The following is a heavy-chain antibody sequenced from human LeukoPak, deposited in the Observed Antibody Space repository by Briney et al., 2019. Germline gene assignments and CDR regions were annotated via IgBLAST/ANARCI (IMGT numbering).Heavy chain of an antibody. Sequence: ASVKVSCKASGYTFTSYYIHWVRQAPGQGLEWMGIITPSGGSTGHAQKFQGRVTITRDTSTSTVYMELSSLRSDDTAVYYCARARMADTMGRWFDPWGQGTLVTVSS. CDR3: ARARMADTMGRWFDP. D-gene: IGHD1-26*01. CDR2: ITPSGGST. V-gene: IGHV1-46*01. J-gene: IGHJ5*02. CDR1: GYTFTSYY.